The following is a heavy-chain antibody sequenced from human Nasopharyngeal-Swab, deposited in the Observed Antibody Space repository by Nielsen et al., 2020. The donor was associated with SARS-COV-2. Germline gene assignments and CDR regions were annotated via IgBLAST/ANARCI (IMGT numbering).Heavy chain of an antibody. V-gene: IGHV4-59*01. CDR3: ARDYYGMDV. CDR2: IYYSGST. Sequence: RQAPGKGLEWIGYIYYSGSTNSNPSLKSRVTISVDTSKNQFSLKLSSVSAADTAVYYCARDYYGMDVWGQGTTVTVSS. J-gene: IGHJ6*02.